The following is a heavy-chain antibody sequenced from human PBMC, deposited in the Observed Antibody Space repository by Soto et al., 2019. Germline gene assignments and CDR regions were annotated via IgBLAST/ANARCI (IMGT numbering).Heavy chain of an antibody. CDR3: ARPSAPIVATTTPLYYYYYMDV. CDR2: IYYSGST. CDR1: GGSISSSSYY. D-gene: IGHD5-12*01. J-gene: IGHJ6*03. V-gene: IGHV4-39*01. Sequence: PSETLSLTCTVSGGSISSSSYYWGWIRQPPGKGLEWIGSIYYSGSTYYNPSLKSRVTISVDTSKNQFSLKLSSVTAADTAVYYCARPSAPIVATTTPLYYYYYMDVWGKGTTVTVSS.